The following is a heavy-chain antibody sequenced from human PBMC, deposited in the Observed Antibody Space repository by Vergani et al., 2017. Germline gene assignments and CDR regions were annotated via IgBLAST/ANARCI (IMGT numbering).Heavy chain of an antibody. Sequence: QVQLVQSGAEVKKPGSSVKVSCKASGGTFSSYAISWVRQAPGQGLEWMGGIIPIFGTANYAQKFQGRVTITADESTSTAYMELSSLRSEDTAVYYCACDCSGGSCYGETTDIDYWGQGTLVTVSS. CDR1: GGTFSSYA. CDR3: ACDCSGGSCYGETTDIDY. D-gene: IGHD2-15*01. J-gene: IGHJ4*02. CDR2: IIPIFGTA. V-gene: IGHV1-69*01.